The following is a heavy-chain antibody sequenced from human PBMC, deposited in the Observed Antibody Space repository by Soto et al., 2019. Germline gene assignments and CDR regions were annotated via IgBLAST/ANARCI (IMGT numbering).Heavy chain of an antibody. V-gene: IGHV1-18*01. CDR1: GYTFTTYG. D-gene: IGHD3-3*01. CDR2: ISVYNGNT. Sequence: QVLLVQSGAEVKEPGASVRVSCKASGYTFTTYGIAWVRQAPGQGPEWMGWISVYNGNTNSAQKVRGRVTMTTDTYTNTAYLELRSLRPDDTAVYYCARCKDFWSGYSRGAMDVWGQGTTVTVSS. CDR3: ARCKDFWSGYSRGAMDV. J-gene: IGHJ6*02.